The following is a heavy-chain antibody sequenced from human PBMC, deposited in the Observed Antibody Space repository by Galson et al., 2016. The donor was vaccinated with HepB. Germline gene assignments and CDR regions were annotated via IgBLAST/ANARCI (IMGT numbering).Heavy chain of an antibody. CDR3: VKEKNMGPVAGGAPRWDNWFDP. D-gene: IGHD6-19*01. CDR2: ISGGGDST. Sequence: SLRLSCAASGFAFSSYAMSWVRQAPGKGLEWVSGISGGGDSTFYADSVKGRFTISRDNSKNTVDLQMKSLRGEDTAVYFCVKEKNMGPVAGGAPRWDNWFDPWGQGTLVTVSS. V-gene: IGHV3-23*01. J-gene: IGHJ5*02. CDR1: GFAFSSYA.